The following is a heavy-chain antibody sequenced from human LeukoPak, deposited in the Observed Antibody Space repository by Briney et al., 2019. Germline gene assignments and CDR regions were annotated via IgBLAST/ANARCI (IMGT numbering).Heavy chain of an antibody. V-gene: IGHV4-59*05. CDR3: ARLSSCSGGSCLYYYYYMDV. CDR1: GGSISSYY. D-gene: IGHD2-15*01. CDR2: IYYSGST. Sequence: SETLSLTCTVSGGSISSYYWSWIRQPPGKGLEWIGGIYYSGSTYYNPSLKSRVTISVDTSKNQFSLKLSSVTAADTAVYYCARLSSCSGGSCLYYYYYMDVWGKGTTVTVSS. J-gene: IGHJ6*03.